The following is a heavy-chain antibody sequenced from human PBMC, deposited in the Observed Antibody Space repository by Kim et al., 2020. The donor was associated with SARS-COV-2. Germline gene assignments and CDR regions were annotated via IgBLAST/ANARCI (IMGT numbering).Heavy chain of an antibody. D-gene: IGHD6-13*01. V-gene: IGHV3-7*03. J-gene: IGHJ4*02. CDR2: IKQDGSEK. Sequence: GGSLRLSCAASGFTFSSYWMSWVRQAPGKGLEWVANIKQDGSEKYYVDSVKGRFTISRDNAKNSLYLQMNSLRAEDTAVYYCARDQGSSWYYPDNPYFDYWGQGTLVTVSS. CDR3: ARDQGSSWYYPDNPYFDY. CDR1: GFTFSSYW.